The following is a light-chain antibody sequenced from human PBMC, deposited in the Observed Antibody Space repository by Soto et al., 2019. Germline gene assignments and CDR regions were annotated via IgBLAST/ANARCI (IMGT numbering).Light chain of an antibody. J-gene: IGKJ5*01. V-gene: IGKV1-13*02. CDR3: QQFNIDPIT. Sequence: AIQLTQSPSSLSASVGDRVTITCRASPGISSALAWYQQKPGKAPKLLIYDASSLESGVPSRFSGSGSGTDFTLTISSLQPEDFATYYCQQFNIDPITFGQGTRLEI. CDR2: DAS. CDR1: PGISSA.